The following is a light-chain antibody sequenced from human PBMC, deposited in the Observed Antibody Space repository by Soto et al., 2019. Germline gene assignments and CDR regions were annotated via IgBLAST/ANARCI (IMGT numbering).Light chain of an antibody. V-gene: IGLV2-14*01. CDR1: SSDIGGYNY. Sequence: QSPLTQPACVSGSPGQSITISYTGTSSDIGGYNYISWYQQLPGKAPKFIIYDVRNRPSGVSNRFSGSRSGNTASLTISGLQAEDEADYYCSSYTSSSTVIFGGGTKLTVL. CDR3: SSYTSSSTVI. J-gene: IGLJ2*01. CDR2: DVR.